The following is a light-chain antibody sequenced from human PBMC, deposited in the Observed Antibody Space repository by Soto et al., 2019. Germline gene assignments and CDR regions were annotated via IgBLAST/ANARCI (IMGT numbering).Light chain of an antibody. CDR3: CSYAGSSTFTYV. Sequence: QSALTQSASVSGSPGQSITISCTGTSSDVGSYNLVSWYQQHPGQAPKLMIYEVSKRPSGVSNRFSGSKSGNTASLTISGLQAEDEADYYCCSYAGSSTFTYVFGTGSKVTVL. J-gene: IGLJ1*01. CDR1: SSDVGSYNL. CDR2: EVS. V-gene: IGLV2-23*02.